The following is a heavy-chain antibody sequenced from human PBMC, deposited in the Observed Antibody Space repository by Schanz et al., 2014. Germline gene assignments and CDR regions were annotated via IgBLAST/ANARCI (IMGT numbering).Heavy chain of an antibody. CDR2: IIPILGIA. J-gene: IGHJ6*02. Sequence: QVQLVQSGDEVKKPGASVKVSCKTSGYTFSDYGITWVRQAPGQGLEWMGRIIPILGIANYAQKFQGRVTITADRSTSTAYMELSGLRSEDTAVYYCARDLTVDTGYVVHYYYYGMDVWGQGTTVTVSS. D-gene: IGHD5-12*01. CDR3: ARDLTVDTGYVVHYYYYGMDV. CDR1: GYTFSDYG. V-gene: IGHV1-69*04.